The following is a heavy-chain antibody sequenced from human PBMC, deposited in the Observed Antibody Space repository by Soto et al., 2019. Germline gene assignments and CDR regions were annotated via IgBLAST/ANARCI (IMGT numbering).Heavy chain of an antibody. CDR2: ISAYNGNT. CDR1: GYTFTSYG. Sequence: ASVKVSFKASGYTFTSYGISWVRQAPGQGLEWMGWISAYNGNTNYAQKLQGRVTMTTDTSTSTAYMELRSLRSDDTAVYYCARAYDFWSGLDYYYSMDVWGQGTTVTVSS. D-gene: IGHD3-3*01. J-gene: IGHJ6*02. V-gene: IGHV1-18*01. CDR3: ARAYDFWSGLDYYYSMDV.